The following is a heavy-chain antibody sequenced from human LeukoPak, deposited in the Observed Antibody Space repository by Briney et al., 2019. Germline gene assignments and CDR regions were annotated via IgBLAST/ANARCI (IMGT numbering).Heavy chain of an antibody. Sequence: PSETLSLTCTVSGGSIGTFYWHWIRQPPGKGLEWIGYIYYNGKAIYNPSLKSRLTMSVDTSNNQFSLRLNSVTAADAAVYYCARERSASPAFDVWGQGTRVSVSS. CDR2: IYYNGKA. V-gene: IGHV4-59*01. CDR1: GGSIGTFY. J-gene: IGHJ3*01. CDR3: ARERSASPAFDV.